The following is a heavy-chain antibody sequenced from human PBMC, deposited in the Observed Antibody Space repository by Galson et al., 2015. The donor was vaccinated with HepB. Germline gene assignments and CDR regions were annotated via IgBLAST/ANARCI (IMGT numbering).Heavy chain of an antibody. CDR3: ARDGGGGDFDY. D-gene: IGHD4-23*01. Sequence: SLRLSYAASGFTFSSYWMSWVRQAPGKGLEWVANIKQDGSEKYYVDSVKGRFTISRDNAKNSLYLQMNSLRAEDTAVYYCARDGGGGDFDYWGQGTLVTVSS. J-gene: IGHJ4*02. V-gene: IGHV3-7*03. CDR1: GFTFSSYW. CDR2: IKQDGSEK.